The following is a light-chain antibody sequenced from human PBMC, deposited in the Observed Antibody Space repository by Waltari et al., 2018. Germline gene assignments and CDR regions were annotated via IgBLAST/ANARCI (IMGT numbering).Light chain of an antibody. J-gene: IGKJ4*01. V-gene: IGKV3-20*01. CDR2: GAS. CDR3: QRYGSSTLT. CDR1: QSVSSSY. Sequence: DIVCTQSPGTLSLSLGERATLSCTASQSVSSSYLAWYQKKPGQGPRLLIYGASSRATCIPDRFSGSGSGTDFSLTISRLEPEDFAVYYCQRYGSSTLTFGGGTKVEIK.